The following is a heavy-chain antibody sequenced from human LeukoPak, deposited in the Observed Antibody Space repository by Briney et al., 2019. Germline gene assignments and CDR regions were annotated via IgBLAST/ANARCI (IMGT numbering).Heavy chain of an antibody. J-gene: IGHJ4*02. CDR1: GFTFSSYA. Sequence: GGSLRLPCAASGFTFSSYAMSWVRQAPGKGLEWVSAISGSGGSTYYADSVKGRFTISRDNSKNTLYLQMNSLRAEDTAVYYCAKDGDSGPNFDYWGQGTLVTVSS. V-gene: IGHV3-23*01. CDR2: ISGSGGST. CDR3: AKDGDSGPNFDY. D-gene: IGHD5-12*01.